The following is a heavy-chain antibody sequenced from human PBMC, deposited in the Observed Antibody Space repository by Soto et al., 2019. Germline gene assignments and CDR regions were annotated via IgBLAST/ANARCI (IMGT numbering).Heavy chain of an antibody. D-gene: IGHD6-19*01. V-gene: IGHV3-48*02. CDR3: ARSVEGHFDN. CDR1: GFTVSSNY. Sequence: GGSLRLSCAASGFTVSSNYMSWVRQAPGKGLEWISYITSDTKTIKYADSVKGRFTISRDNAENSVYLRMRSLRDEDTAVYYCARSVEGHFDNWGQGTVVTVSS. J-gene: IGHJ4*02. CDR2: ITSDTKTI.